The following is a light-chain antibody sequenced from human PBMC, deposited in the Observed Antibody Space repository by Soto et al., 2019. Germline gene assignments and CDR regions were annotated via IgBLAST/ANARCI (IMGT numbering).Light chain of an antibody. CDR3: QQRTNCPPT. Sequence: EMVLTQYPATLSLSPGERATLSCWASQSVSNSLAWYQQRPGQSPRLLIYDVSTMAPGIPARFGGSGSGTDFTLTISSIETEDLAVYYCQQRTNCPPTFGGGTKVDIK. CDR2: DVS. CDR1: QSVSNS. V-gene: IGKV3-11*01. J-gene: IGKJ4*01.